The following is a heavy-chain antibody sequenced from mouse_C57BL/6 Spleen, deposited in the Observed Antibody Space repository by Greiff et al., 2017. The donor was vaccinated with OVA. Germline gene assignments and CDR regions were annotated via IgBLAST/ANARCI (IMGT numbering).Heavy chain of an antibody. CDR3: ARENSNCDFDY. Sequence: VQLQQSGPELVKPGASVKISCKASGYAFSSSWMNWVKQRPGKGLEWIGRIYPGDGDTNYNGKFKGKATLTADKSTNTAYMQLSSLTSEDSAVYYCARENSNCDFDYWGQGTTLTVSS. V-gene: IGHV1-82*01. D-gene: IGHD2-5*01. CDR1: GYAFSSSW. CDR2: IYPGDGDT. J-gene: IGHJ2*01.